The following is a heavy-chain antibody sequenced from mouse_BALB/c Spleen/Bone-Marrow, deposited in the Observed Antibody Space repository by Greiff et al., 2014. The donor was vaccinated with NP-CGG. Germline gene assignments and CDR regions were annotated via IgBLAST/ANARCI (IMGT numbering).Heavy chain of an antibody. CDR2: IWADGST. CDR1: GFSLTNYG. V-gene: IGHV2-9*02. J-gene: IGHJ4*01. CDR3: ARITTATGAMDY. D-gene: IGHD1-2*01. Sequence: VQLVESGPGPVAPSQSLSITCTVSGFSLTNYGVHWVRQPPGKGLEWLGVIWADGSTNYNSALMSRLSISKDNSKSQVFFKMNSLQTDDTAMYYCARITTATGAMDYWGQGTSVTVSS.